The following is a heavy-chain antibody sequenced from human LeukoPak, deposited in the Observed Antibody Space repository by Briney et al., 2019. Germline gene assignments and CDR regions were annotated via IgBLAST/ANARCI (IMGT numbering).Heavy chain of an antibody. CDR2: VHTSGSS. CDR3: ARLGSYHDF. CDR1: GASISHYY. D-gene: IGHD1-26*01. Sequence: SETLSLTCTVSGASISHYYWSWIRQTPERGLEWMGHVHTSGSSTYYPSLKTRLTMSIDTSRSQLSLKLTSVTAADTPVYFCARLGSYHDFWGQEALVTVSS. J-gene: IGHJ4*02. V-gene: IGHV4-4*09.